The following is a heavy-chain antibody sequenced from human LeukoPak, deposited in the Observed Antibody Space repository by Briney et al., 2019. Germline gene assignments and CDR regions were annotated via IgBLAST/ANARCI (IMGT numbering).Heavy chain of an antibody. V-gene: IGHV3-21*01. CDR2: ISSSSSYI. J-gene: IGHJ3*02. CDR1: GFTFSSYS. Sequence: PGGSLRLSCAASGFTFSSYSMNWVRQAPGKGLEWVSSISSSSSYIYYADSVKGRFTISRDNAKNSLYLQMNSLRAEDTAVYYCARDPHIVVVTAIRQQDQDDAFDIWGQGTMVTVSS. D-gene: IGHD2-21*02. CDR3: ARDPHIVVVTAIRQQDQDDAFDI.